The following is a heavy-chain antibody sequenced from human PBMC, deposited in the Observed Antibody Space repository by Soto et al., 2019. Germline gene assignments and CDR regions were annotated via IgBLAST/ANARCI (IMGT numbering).Heavy chain of an antibody. D-gene: IGHD1-26*01. Sequence: GGSLRLSCAASGFTFSSYSMNWVRQAPGKGLEWVSSISSSSSYIYYADSVKGRFTISRDNAKNSLYLQMNSLRAEDTAVYYCARVAGAMYYCYYGMDVWGQGTTVTVSS. V-gene: IGHV3-21*01. CDR1: GFTFSSYS. CDR2: ISSSSSYI. CDR3: ARVAGAMYYCYYGMDV. J-gene: IGHJ6*02.